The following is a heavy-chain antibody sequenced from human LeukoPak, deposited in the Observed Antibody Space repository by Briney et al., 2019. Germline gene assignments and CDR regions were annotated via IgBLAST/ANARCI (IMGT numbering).Heavy chain of an antibody. CDR3: ARDRCSSTSCHNWFDP. V-gene: IGHV3-66*02. J-gene: IGHJ5*02. CDR1: GFTVSSNY. D-gene: IGHD2-2*01. Sequence: GGSLRLSCAASGFTVSSNYISWVRQAPGKGLEWVSVIYSGGSTYYADSVKGRFTISRDNSKNTLYLQVNSLRAEDTAVYYCARDRCSSTSCHNWFDPWGQGTLVTVSS. CDR2: IYSGGST.